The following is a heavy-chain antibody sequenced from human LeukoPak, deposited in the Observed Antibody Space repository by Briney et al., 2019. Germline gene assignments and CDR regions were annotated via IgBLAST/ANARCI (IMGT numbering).Heavy chain of an antibody. V-gene: IGHV5-51*01. CDR2: IYPGDSDT. Sequence: GESLKISCKGSGYSFTSYWIGWVRQVPGKGLEWMGIIYPGDSDTRYSPSFQGQVTISADKSISTAYLQWSSLKASDTAMYYCARQRWYFDWSHPAQLWFDPWGQGTLVTVSS. J-gene: IGHJ5*02. CDR3: ARQRWYFDWSHPAQLWFDP. CDR1: GYSFTSYW. D-gene: IGHD3-9*01.